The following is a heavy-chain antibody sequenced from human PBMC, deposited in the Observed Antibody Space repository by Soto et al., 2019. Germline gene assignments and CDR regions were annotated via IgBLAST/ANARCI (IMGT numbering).Heavy chain of an antibody. CDR1: GFTFSISN. V-gene: IGHV3-21*01. Sequence: GESLKISCAASGFTFSISNMAWVRQAPGKGLEWVSAISGSSNYIDYADSVKGRFTISRDNAKNSLFLQMNSLRAEDTAVYYCAREGDSTGYYSGIYFEYWGQGNLVTVSS. D-gene: IGHD6-19*01. CDR3: AREGDSTGYYSGIYFEY. J-gene: IGHJ4*02. CDR2: ISGSSNYI.